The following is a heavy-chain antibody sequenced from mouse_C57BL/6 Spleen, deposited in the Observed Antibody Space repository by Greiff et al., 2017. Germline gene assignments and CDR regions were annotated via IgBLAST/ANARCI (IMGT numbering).Heavy chain of an antibody. CDR1: GYTFTSYW. J-gene: IGHJ4*01. Sequence: VQLQQPGAELVKPGASVKLSCKASGYTFTSYWMHWVKQRPGRGLEWIGRIYPGDGDTNYNGKFKGKATLTADKSSSTAYMQLSSLTSEDSAVYFCAREGTFMDYWGQGTSVTVSS. CDR3: AREGTFMDY. D-gene: IGHD3-3*01. CDR2: IYPGDGDT. V-gene: IGHV1-82*01.